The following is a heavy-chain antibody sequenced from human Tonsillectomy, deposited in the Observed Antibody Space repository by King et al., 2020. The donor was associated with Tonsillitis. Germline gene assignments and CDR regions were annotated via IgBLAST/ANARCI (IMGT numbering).Heavy chain of an antibody. Sequence: QLQESGPGLVKPSETLSLTCTVSGGSISSTSYYWGWIRQPPGKGLEWIGSIYYSGSTYYNPSLKSRVTISVDTSKNQFALKRSSVTAADTAVYYCARTGIATAGHSWFDPWGQGTLVTVSS. D-gene: IGHD6-13*01. V-gene: IGHV4-39*01. CDR3: ARTGIATAGHSWFDP. CDR1: GGSISSTSYY. J-gene: IGHJ5*02. CDR2: IYYSGST.